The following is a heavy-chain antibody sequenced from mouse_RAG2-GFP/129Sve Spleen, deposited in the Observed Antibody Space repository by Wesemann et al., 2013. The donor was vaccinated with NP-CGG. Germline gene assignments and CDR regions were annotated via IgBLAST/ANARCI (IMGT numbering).Heavy chain of an antibody. Sequence: QVQLQQSGAELVRPGASVTLSCKASGYTFTDYEMHWVKQTPVHGLEWIGAIDPETGGTAYNQKFKGKATLTADTSSSTAYMQLKSLTSEESAVYYCTRYYRYGFDYWGAKGHHSHSLL. V-gene: IGHV1-15*01. CDR3: TRYYRYGFDY. J-gene: IGHJ2*01. D-gene: IGHD2-14*01. CDR2: IDPETGGT. CDR1: GYTFTDYE.